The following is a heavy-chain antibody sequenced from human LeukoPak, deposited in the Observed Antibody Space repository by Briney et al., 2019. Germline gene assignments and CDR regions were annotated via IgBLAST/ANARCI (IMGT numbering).Heavy chain of an antibody. D-gene: IGHD2-21*02. J-gene: IGHJ5*02. CDR1: GYSISSGYF. CDR2: IYQSETA. CDR3: ARLVYCGGDCYSWFDP. Sequence: SETLSLTCTVSGYSISSGYFWGWMRQPPGKGLEWIGSIYQSETAHYNPSLKSRVTISVDTSKNQFSLKLSSVTAADTAVYYCARLVYCGGDCYSWFDPWGQGTLVTVSS. V-gene: IGHV4-38-2*02.